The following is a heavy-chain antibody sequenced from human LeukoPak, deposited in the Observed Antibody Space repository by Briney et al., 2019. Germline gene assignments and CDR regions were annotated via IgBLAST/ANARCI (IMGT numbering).Heavy chain of an antibody. CDR2: ISSSSSYI. CDR3: AREEYDFLTGSLYYVDV. V-gene: IGHV3-21*01. Sequence: GGSLRLSCAASGFTFSSYSMNWVRQAPGKGLEWVSSISSSSSYIYYADSVKGRFTISRDNAKNSLFLQMNSLRAEDTAVYYCAREEYDFLTGSLYYVDVWGTGTTVTVSS. D-gene: IGHD3-9*01. J-gene: IGHJ6*03. CDR1: GFTFSSYS.